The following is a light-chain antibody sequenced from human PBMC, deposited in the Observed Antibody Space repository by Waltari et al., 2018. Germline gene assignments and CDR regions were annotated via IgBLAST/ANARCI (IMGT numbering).Light chain of an antibody. Sequence: QSTLTQPASVSGSPGQSITISCTGTSSDVGGHNYVSWYQQHPGKAPKLVIYDVSSRPSGVSNRFSGSKSGNTASLTIYGLQAEDEADYYCSSYTSSSTRVLGTGTRVTVL. V-gene: IGLV2-14*03. CDR1: SSDVGGHNY. J-gene: IGLJ1*01. CDR3: SSYTSSSTRV. CDR2: DVS.